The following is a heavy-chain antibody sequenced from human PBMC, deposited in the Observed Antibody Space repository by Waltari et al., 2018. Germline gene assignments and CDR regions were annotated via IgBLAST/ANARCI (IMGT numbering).Heavy chain of an antibody. V-gene: IGHV1-69*10. CDR3: AGSPKVAVAAAGAFDY. J-gene: IGHJ4*02. CDR2: IIPFLGIT. D-gene: IGHD6-19*01. CDR1: GDTFTTYS. Sequence: QVQLVQSGAEVQKPGSSVKVSCKASGDTFTTYSISWVRQAPGQGLEWMGGIIPFLGITNYAERFQGRVTITADKSTSTAYMEPGTLRSDDTAVYYCAGSPKVAVAAAGAFDYWGQGTLVTASA.